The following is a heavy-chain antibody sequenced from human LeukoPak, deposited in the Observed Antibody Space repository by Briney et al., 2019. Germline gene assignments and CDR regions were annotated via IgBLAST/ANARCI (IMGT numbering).Heavy chain of an antibody. V-gene: IGHV4-30-2*01. CDR3: ARDGFYYHYYMDV. Sequence: SQTLSLTCTVSGGSISSGGYYWSWIRQHPGKGLEWIGYIYHSGSTYYNPSLKSRVTISVDRSKNQFSLKLSSVTAADTAVYYCARDGFYYHYYMDVWGEGTTVTVSS. CDR2: IYHSGST. D-gene: IGHD1-14*01. J-gene: IGHJ6*03. CDR1: GGSISSGGYY.